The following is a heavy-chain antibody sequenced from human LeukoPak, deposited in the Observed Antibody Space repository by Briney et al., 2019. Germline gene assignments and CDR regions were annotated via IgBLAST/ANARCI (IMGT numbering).Heavy chain of an antibody. D-gene: IGHD6-19*01. CDR2: IKRGGSET. Sequence: PGGSLRLSCAASGFTFSTSWMSWVRQAPGKGLEWVANIKRGGSETYYVDSVKGRFTISRENTKNSLYLQMDSMRAEDTAVYFCARISTAVAGADYWGQGTLVTVSS. CDR1: GFTFSTSW. CDR3: ARISTAVAGADY. J-gene: IGHJ4*02. V-gene: IGHV3-7*03.